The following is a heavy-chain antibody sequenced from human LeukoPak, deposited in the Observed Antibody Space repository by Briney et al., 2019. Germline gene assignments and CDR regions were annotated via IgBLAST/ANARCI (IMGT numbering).Heavy chain of an antibody. J-gene: IGHJ5*02. CDR3: ARRSLLLWFGEFSQYNWFDP. CDR1: GGSFSGYY. CDR2: INHSGST. Sequence: SETLSLTCAVYGGSFSGYYWSWIRQPPGKGLEWIGEINHSGSTNYNPSLKSRVTISVDTSKNQFSLKLSSVTAAATTLYYCARRSLLLWFGEFSQYNWFDPWGQGTLVTVSS. V-gene: IGHV4-34*01. D-gene: IGHD3-10*01.